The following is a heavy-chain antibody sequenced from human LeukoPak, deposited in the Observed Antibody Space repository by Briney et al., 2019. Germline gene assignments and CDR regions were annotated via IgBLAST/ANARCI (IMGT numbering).Heavy chain of an antibody. V-gene: IGHV3-7*01. CDR2: IKQDGSEK. J-gene: IGHJ4*02. Sequence: GGSLRLSCAASGFTFSNYWMSWVRQAPGKGLEWVANIKQDGSEKYYVDSVKGRFTISRDSAKNSLYLQMNSLRAEDTAVYYCARDFRIAANDGGNWGQGTLVTVSS. CDR1: GFTFSNYW. D-gene: IGHD6-25*01. CDR3: ARDFRIAANDGGN.